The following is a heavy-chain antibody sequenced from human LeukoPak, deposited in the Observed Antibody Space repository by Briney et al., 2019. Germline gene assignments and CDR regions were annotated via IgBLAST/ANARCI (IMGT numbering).Heavy chain of an antibody. CDR3: ARARGSYGDFFDY. Sequence: PGACLRLSFAASGFTVSSYWMTSVRPAPRKGREWGTNIKQDGSEKYYVDSVECRFTISRDNAKNSLYLQMNSLRAEDTAVYYCARARGSYGDFFDYWGQGSLVTVSS. CDR1: GFTVSSYW. V-gene: IGHV3-7*01. J-gene: IGHJ4*02. CDR2: IKQDGSEK. D-gene: IGHD1-26*01.